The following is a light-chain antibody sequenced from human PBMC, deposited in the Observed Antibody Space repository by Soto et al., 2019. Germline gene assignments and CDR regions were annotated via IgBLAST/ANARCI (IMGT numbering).Light chain of an antibody. V-gene: IGKV3-15*01. J-gene: IGKJ2*01. Sequence: ETVMTQSPATLSVSPGERATLSCRASQSVGSNLAWYQQKPGQAPRFLIYGASTRATGVPARFSGSGSGTEFTLTISSLQSEDFAVYYCLQYDNWPPYTFGQGTKVEIK. CDR1: QSVGSN. CDR2: GAS. CDR3: LQYDNWPPYT.